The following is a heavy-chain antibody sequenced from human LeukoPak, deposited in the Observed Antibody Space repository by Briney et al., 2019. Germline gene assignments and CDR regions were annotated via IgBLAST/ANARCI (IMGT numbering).Heavy chain of an antibody. V-gene: IGHV1-18*01. CDR3: ARAGSIAARY. J-gene: IGHJ4*02. CDR1: GYTCTIYG. Sequence: GASVNVSCKASGYTCTIYGISWVRQGPGQGLGWMGWISAYNGNTNYAQKLQGRVTMTTDTSTSPAYMELRSLRSDATAVYYCARAGSIAARYWGQGTLVTVSS. D-gene: IGHD6-6*01. CDR2: ISAYNGNT.